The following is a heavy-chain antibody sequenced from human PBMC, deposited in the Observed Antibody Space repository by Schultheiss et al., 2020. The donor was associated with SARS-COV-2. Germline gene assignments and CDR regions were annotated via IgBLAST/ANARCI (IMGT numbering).Heavy chain of an antibody. Sequence: GGSLRLSCAASGFTFNNHAMTWVRQAPGKGLEWVSAISGSGDSTYFADSVKGRFTIFRDNAKNSLYLQMNSLRAEDTAVYYCARTCSGWYQVLGWFDPWGQGTLVTVSS. CDR2: ISGSGDST. CDR3: ARTCSGWYQVLGWFDP. D-gene: IGHD6-19*01. J-gene: IGHJ5*02. V-gene: IGHV3-23*01. CDR1: GFTFNNHA.